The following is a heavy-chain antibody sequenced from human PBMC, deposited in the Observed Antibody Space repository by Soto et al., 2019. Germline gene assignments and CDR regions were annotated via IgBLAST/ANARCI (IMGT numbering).Heavy chain of an antibody. CDR1: GFTFSRFS. CDR3: ARGNFEVVVSSSRWFDP. V-gene: IGHV3-48*02. Sequence: VGSLRLSCVASGFTFSRFSMNWVRQAPGKGLEWLSYISTTGNTIFYADSVKGRFTISRDNANNSLSLQMNSLRDEDTAAYYCARGNFEVVVSSSRWFDPWGQGTLVTVSS. J-gene: IGHJ5*02. D-gene: IGHD2-15*01. CDR2: ISTTGNTI.